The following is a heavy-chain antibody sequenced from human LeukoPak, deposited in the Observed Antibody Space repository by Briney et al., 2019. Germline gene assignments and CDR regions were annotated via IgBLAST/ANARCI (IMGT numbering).Heavy chain of an antibody. CDR2: IKNKGGGGTT. CDR1: GFTFNDAW. Sequence: GGSLRLSCVASGFTFNDAWMSWVRQAPGKGLEWVGRIKNKGGGGTTDYAAPVKGRFSISRDDSKTTLYMQMNSLKTEDTAVYFCTTLLAVAPVGDIYDYWGQGTLVTVSS. V-gene: IGHV3-15*01. J-gene: IGHJ4*02. CDR3: TTLLAVAPVGDIYDY. D-gene: IGHD2-2*01.